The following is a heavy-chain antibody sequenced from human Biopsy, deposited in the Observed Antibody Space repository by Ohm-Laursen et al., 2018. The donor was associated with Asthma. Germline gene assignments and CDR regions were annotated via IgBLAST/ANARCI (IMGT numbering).Heavy chain of an antibody. CDR1: GGTFSNFA. CDR2: IMAGFGTT. V-gene: IGHV1-69*13. J-gene: IGHJ6*02. Sequence: SVKVSCKAPGGTFSNFAISWVRQAPGQGLEWLGGIMAGFGTTNYAQKFQGRVTITADESTSTSYMGVTSLRSEDTAIYYCARCQVGYSSGWSLLLKKIYYSGMDVWGQGTAVTVSS. CDR3: ARCQVGYSSGWSLLLKKIYYSGMDV. D-gene: IGHD6-19*01.